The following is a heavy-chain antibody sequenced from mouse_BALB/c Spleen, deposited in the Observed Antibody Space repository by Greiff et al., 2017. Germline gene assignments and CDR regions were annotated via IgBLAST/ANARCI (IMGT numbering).Heavy chain of an antibody. CDR1: GYTFTSYW. D-gene: IGHD1-2*01. J-gene: IGHJ4*01. V-gene: IGHV1S132*01. Sequence: QVQLQQSGAELVKPGASVKLSCKTSGYTFTSYWIQWVKQGPGQGLGWIGEIFPGTGTTYYNEKFKGKATLTIDTSSSTAYMQLSSLTSEDSAVYFCARWIITEGYYAMDYWGQGTSVTVSS. CDR2: IFPGTGTT. CDR3: ARWIITEGYYAMDY.